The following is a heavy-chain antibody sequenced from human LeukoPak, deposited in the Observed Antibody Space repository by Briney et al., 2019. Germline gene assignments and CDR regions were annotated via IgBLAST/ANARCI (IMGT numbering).Heavy chain of an antibody. Sequence: SETLSLTCTVSGGSISSYYWSWIRQPAGKGLEWIGRIYTSGSTNYNPSLKSRVTMSVDTSKNQFSLKLSSVTAADTAVYYCARAGYSSSWYGYLGDWFDPWGQGTLVTVSS. D-gene: IGHD6-13*01. CDR1: GGSISSYY. V-gene: IGHV4-4*07. CDR3: ARAGYSSSWYGYLGDWFDP. CDR2: IYTSGST. J-gene: IGHJ5*02.